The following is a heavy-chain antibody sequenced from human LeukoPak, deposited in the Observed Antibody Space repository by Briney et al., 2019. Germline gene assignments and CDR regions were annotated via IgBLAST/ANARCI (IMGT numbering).Heavy chain of an antibody. V-gene: IGHV4-4*07. CDR1: GGSISNYY. J-gene: IGHJ4*02. Sequence: PSETLSLTCTVSGGSISNYYWSWIRQPAGKGLEWIGRIYTSGTADYNPSLKSRVTMSVDTSKNQFFLRLSSVAAADTAVYYCSSSGWSSYWGQGTLVTVSS. CDR2: IYTSGTA. CDR3: SSSGWSSY. D-gene: IGHD6-19*01.